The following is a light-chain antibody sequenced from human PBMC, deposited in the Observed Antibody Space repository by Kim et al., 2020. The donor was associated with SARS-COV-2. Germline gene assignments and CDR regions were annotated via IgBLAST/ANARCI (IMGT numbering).Light chain of an antibody. CDR3: CSYAGSVI. Sequence: SPGQSVTISCSGTSSDVGGYNYVSWYQQHPGKAPKLMIYDVTKRPSGVPDRFSGSKSGNTASLTISGLQPEDEADYYCCSYAGSVIFGGGTKLTVL. CDR1: SSDVGGYNY. J-gene: IGLJ2*01. CDR2: DVT. V-gene: IGLV2-11*01.